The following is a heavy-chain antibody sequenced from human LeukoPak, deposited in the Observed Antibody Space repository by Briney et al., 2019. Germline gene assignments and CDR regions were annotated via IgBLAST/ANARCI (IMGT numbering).Heavy chain of an antibody. CDR2: IRWYSSTI. Sequence: GGSLRLSCAASGFTFSSYSMNWVRQAPGKGLEWVSYIRWYSSTIYYADSVKGRFTISRDNAKNSLYLQMNSLRDEDTAVYYCARHTSSWYGAFDIWGQGTMVTVSS. CDR1: GFTFSSYS. D-gene: IGHD6-13*01. V-gene: IGHV3-48*02. CDR3: ARHTSSWYGAFDI. J-gene: IGHJ3*02.